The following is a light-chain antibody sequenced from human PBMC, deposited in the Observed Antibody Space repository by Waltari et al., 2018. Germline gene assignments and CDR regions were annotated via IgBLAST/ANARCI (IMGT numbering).Light chain of an antibody. V-gene: IGKV3-20*01. CDR3: QQYGSSPWT. Sequence: EIVLTQSPGTLSLSPGERAALSCRASQSVSSGYLAWYQQKPGQAPRLLLFGASNRATGIPDRFSGSGSGTDFTVTISRLEPEDFAVYYCQQYGSSPWTFGQGTKVEIK. CDR2: GAS. CDR1: QSVSSGY. J-gene: IGKJ1*01.